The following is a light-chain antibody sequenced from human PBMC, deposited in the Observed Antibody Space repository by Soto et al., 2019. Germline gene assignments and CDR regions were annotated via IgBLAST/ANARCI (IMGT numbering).Light chain of an antibody. CDR2: GAS. Sequence: EILLTQSPGTLSLSPGERATLSCRASQSVRNGFLAWYQQKPGQAPRLLISGASSRATGIPDRFSGSGSGTDFTLTISRLEPEDFAVYYCQQYGDSPPWTFGQGTKVDIK. CDR1: QSVRNGF. CDR3: QQYGDSPPWT. V-gene: IGKV3-20*01. J-gene: IGKJ1*01.